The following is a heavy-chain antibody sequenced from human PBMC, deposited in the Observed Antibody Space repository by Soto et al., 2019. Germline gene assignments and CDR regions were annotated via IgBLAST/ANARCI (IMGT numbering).Heavy chain of an antibody. V-gene: IGHV5-51*01. J-gene: IGHJ4*02. CDR3: ARTIWSPEHYFDN. CDR2: IYPGDSDT. D-gene: IGHD2-8*02. Sequence: PGESLKISCKASGYDFTNYWIAWVRQMPGKGLEWMGIIYPGDSDTRYSPSFRGQVSISADKSISTAYLQWSRLKASDTAMYYCARTIWSPEHYFDNWGQGTLVTVSS. CDR1: GYDFTNYW.